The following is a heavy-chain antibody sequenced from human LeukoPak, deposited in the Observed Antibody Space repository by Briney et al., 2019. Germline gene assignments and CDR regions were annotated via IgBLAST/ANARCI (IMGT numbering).Heavy chain of an antibody. J-gene: IGHJ4*02. D-gene: IGHD5-24*01. Sequence: PSETLSLTCTVSGGSISSGGYYWSWIRQPPGKGLEWIGYIYHSGSTYYNPSLKSRVTISVDRSKNQFSLKLSSVTAADTAVYYCARSCNRDGYNCQVDYWGQGTLVTVSS. V-gene: IGHV4-30-2*01. CDR3: ARSCNRDGYNCQVDY. CDR2: IYHSGST. CDR1: GGSISSGGYY.